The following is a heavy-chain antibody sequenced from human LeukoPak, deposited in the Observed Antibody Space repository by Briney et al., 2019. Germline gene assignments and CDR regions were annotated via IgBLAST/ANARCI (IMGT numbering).Heavy chain of an antibody. CDR3: ASAAAGTSYYYYGLDV. J-gene: IGHJ6*02. V-gene: IGHV3-53*01. Sequence: GGSLRLSCAASGFTVSSNYMSWVRQAPGKGLEWVSIIYSGGSTYYADSVKGRFTISRDNSKDTLFLQLNSLRAEDTAVYCCASAAAGTSYYYYGLDVWGQGTTVTVSS. CDR1: GFTVSSNY. D-gene: IGHD6-13*01. CDR2: IYSGGST.